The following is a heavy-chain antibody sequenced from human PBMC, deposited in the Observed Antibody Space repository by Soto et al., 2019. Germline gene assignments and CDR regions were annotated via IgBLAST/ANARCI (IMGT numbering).Heavy chain of an antibody. CDR1: GGSFSGYY. CDR3: ARLAYSGYLQT. V-gene: IGHV4-34*01. Sequence: PSETLSLTCAVYGGSFSGYYWSWIRQPPGKGLEWIGEINHSGSTNYIPSLKSRVTISVDTSNNRFSLTLSSLTAADTAVYFCARLAYSGYLQTWGQGSLVTVSS. CDR2: INHSGST. J-gene: IGHJ1*01. D-gene: IGHD1-26*01.